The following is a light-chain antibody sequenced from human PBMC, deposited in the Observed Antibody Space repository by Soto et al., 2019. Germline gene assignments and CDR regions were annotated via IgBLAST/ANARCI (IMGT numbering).Light chain of an antibody. Sequence: DVQMTQSPSSLSASVGDSVTITCRASQSVFNHLSWFQQRPGKGPKLLIYDASSLHAGVPSRFSGSGYGTDFTLTISTVQPEDSAIYYCHQSSSTPLTFGGGKRVELK. CDR3: HQSSSTPLT. CDR2: DAS. CDR1: QSVFNH. J-gene: IGKJ4*01. V-gene: IGKV1-39*01.